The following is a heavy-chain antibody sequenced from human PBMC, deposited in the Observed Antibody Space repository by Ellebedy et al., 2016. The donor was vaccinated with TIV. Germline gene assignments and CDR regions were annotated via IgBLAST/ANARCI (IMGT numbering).Heavy chain of an antibody. CDR1: GFNFRSYW. CDR2: VRQEGDEI. D-gene: IGHD4-17*01. V-gene: IGHV3-7*01. J-gene: IGHJ5*02. CDR3: ARRASYGDYAVQVNPWFDP. Sequence: PGGSLRLSCAASGFNFRSYWMTWVRQAPGKGLEWVAKVRQEGDEIYYVESVKGRFTISRDSAKNSLFLQINSLRVEDTAVYYCARRASYGDYAVQVNPWFDPWGQGTLVTVSS.